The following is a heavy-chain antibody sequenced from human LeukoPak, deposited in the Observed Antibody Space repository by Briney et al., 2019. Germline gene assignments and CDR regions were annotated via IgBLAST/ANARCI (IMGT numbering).Heavy chain of an antibody. CDR2: IYSGGST. J-gene: IGHJ4*02. Sequence: GGSLRLSCAASGFTVSSNYMSWVRQAPGKGLEWVSAIYSGGSTYYADSVKGRFTISRDNSKNTLYLQMNSLRAEDTAVYYCATMQQLTVDYWGQGTLVTVSS. V-gene: IGHV3-53*01. CDR1: GFTVSSNY. CDR3: ATMQQLTVDY. D-gene: IGHD6-13*01.